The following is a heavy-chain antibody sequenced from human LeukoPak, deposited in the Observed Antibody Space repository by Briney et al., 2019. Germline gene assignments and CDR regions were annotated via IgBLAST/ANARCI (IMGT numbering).Heavy chain of an antibody. CDR2: ISSSSSYI. CDR3: ARDIAVADGFDY. D-gene: IGHD6-19*01. J-gene: IGHJ4*02. CDR1: GFTFSSYS. V-gene: IGHV3-21*01. Sequence: GGSLRPSCAASGFTFSSYSMNWVRQAPGKGLEWVSSISSSSSYIYYADSVKGRFTISRDNAKNSLYLQMNSLRAEDTAVYYCARDIAVADGFDYWGQGTLVTVSS.